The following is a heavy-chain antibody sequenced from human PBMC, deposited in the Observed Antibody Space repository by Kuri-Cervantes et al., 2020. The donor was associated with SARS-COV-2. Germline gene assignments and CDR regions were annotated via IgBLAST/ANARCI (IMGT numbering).Heavy chain of an antibody. J-gene: IGHJ4*02. Sequence: GGSLRLSCAVSGFTISSHAMIWIRQAPGKGLEWVSSISGSGGATYYADSAKGRFTISRDNSKNTLSLQMNSLRAEDTAVYYCAKPLGYSGYDPPDYWGQGTLVTVSS. CDR1: GFTISSHA. V-gene: IGHV3-23*01. D-gene: IGHD5-12*01. CDR2: ISGSGGAT. CDR3: AKPLGYSGYDPPDY.